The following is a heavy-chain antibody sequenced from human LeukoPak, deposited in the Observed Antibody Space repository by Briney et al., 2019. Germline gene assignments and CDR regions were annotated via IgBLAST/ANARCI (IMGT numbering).Heavy chain of an antibody. Sequence: ASVKVSCKASGYTFTGYYIQWMRQAPGQGLEWMGWINPNSGHTDYAQRFQGRVTLATDTSINTAFMEVSSLRSDDTATYYCARAFGLTSGLDPWGQGTLVTVSS. CDR3: ARAFGLTSGLDP. J-gene: IGHJ5*02. CDR2: INPNSGHT. CDR1: GYTFTGYY. V-gene: IGHV1-2*02. D-gene: IGHD1-14*01.